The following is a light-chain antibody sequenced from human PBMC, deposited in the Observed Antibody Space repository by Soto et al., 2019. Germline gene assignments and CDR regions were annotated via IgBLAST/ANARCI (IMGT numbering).Light chain of an antibody. CDR3: AAWDDSLTGVV. V-gene: IGLV1-44*01. CDR2: SNN. J-gene: IGLJ2*01. Sequence: QAVVTQPPSASGTPGQGVTISCSGSSSNIGSNTVNWYRQLPGTAPKLLIYSNNQRPSGVPDRFSGSKSGTSASLAISGLQSEDEADYYCAAWDDSLTGVVFGGGTKLTVL. CDR1: SSNIGSNT.